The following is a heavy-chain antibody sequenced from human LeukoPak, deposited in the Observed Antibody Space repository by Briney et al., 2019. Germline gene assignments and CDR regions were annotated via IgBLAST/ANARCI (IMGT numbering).Heavy chain of an antibody. J-gene: IGHJ6*02. D-gene: IGHD3-22*01. CDR3: ARQYYYDSSGYGGYYYYYGMDV. CDR2: IGSSSSTI. CDR1: GFTFSSYS. Sequence: PGGSLRLSCAASGFTFSSYSMNWVRQAPGKGLEWVSYIGSSSSTIYYADSVKGRFTISRDNAKNSLYLQMNSLRAEDTAVYYCARQYYYDSSGYGGYYYYYGMDVWGQGTTVTVSS. V-gene: IGHV3-48*01.